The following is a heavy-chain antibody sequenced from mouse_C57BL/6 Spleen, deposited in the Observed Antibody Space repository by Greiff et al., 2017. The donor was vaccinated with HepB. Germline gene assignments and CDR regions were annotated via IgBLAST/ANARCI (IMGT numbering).Heavy chain of an antibody. J-gene: IGHJ4*01. CDR3: SIMDYCYDY. CDR2: IYPRSGNT. D-gene: IGHD2-12*01. Sequence: QVHVKQSGAELARPGGSVKLSCKASGYTFTSYGISWVKQRTGQGLEWIGEIYPRSGNTYYNEKFKGKATLTADKYYSTAYMELRSLTSEDSAVYFCSIMDYCYDYWGQGTSVTVSS. CDR1: GYTFTSYG. V-gene: IGHV1-81*01.